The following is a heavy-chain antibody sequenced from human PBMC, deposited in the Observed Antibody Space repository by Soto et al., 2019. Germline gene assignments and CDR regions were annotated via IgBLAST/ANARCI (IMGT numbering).Heavy chain of an antibody. Sequence: LRLSCAASGFTFSSYGMHWVRQAPGKGLEWVAVISYDGSNKYYADSVKGRFTISRDNSKNTLYLQMNSLRAEDTAVYYCAKGQWFGEFDYCGQGTLVTVSS. CDR3: AKGQWFGEFDY. J-gene: IGHJ4*02. V-gene: IGHV3-30*18. CDR2: ISYDGSNK. CDR1: GFTFSSYG. D-gene: IGHD3-10*01.